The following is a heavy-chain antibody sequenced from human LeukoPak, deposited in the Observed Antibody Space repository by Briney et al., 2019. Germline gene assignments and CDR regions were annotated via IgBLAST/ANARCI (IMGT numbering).Heavy chain of an antibody. J-gene: IGHJ6*03. Sequence: GASVKVSCKASGYTFTDYYMHWVRQAPGQGLEWMGWINPNSGGTNYAQKFQGRVTMTRDTSISTAYMELSRLRSDDTAVYYCARKRLLRYYYYMDVWGKGTTVTVSS. D-gene: IGHD2-15*01. V-gene: IGHV1-2*02. CDR3: ARKRLLRYYYYMDV. CDR1: GYTFTDYY. CDR2: INPNSGGT.